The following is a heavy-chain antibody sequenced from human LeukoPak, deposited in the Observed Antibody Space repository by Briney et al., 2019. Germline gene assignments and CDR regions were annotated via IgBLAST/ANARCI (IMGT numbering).Heavy chain of an antibody. CDR1: GGSISSYY. CDR3: ARMSGAAPRAFDI. J-gene: IGHJ3*02. D-gene: IGHD4-17*01. V-gene: IGHV4-59*08. Sequence: PSERLSLTCTVSGGSISSYYWSWIRQPPGKGLGWIGHIYYSVSTNYNPSLKSRVTISVDTSKNHFSVKLNSVTAADTAVYYCARMSGAAPRAFDIWGQGTMVTVSS. CDR2: IYYSVST.